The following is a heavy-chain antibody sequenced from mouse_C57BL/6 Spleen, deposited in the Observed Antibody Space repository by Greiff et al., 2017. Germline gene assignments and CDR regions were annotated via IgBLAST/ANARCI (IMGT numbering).Heavy chain of an antibody. CDR1: GFTFTDYY. V-gene: IGHV7-3*01. J-gene: IGHJ4*01. Sequence: EVKLVESGGGLVQPGGSLSLSCAASGFTFTDYYMSWVRQPPGKALEWLGFIRNKANGYTTEYSASVKGRFTISRDNSQSILYLQMNALRAEDSATYYCARSSRTWAMDYWGQGTSVTVSS. CDR3: ARSSRTWAMDY. CDR2: IRNKANGYTT. D-gene: IGHD3-3*01.